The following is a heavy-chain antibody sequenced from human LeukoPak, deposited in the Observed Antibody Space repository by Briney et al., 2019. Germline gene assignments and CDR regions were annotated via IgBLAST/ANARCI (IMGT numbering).Heavy chain of an antibody. J-gene: IGHJ4*02. CDR3: ARGPYYDPLP. D-gene: IGHD3-22*01. V-gene: IGHV4-34*01. Sequence: SETLSLTCAVYGGSFSGYYWSWIRQPPRKGLEWIGEINHSGSTNYNPSLKSRVTISVDTSKNQFSLKLSSVTAADSAVYYCARGPYYDPLPWGQGTLVTVSS. CDR1: GGSFSGYY. CDR2: INHSGST.